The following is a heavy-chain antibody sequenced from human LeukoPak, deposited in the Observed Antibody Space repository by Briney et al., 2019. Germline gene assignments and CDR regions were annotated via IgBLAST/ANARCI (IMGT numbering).Heavy chain of an antibody. CDR2: IYSGGNT. CDR3: ARGSGSSWYFYFDY. D-gene: IGHD6-13*01. J-gene: IGHJ4*02. CDR1: GFTVSSNS. Sequence: GGSLRLSCTVSGFTVSSNSMSWVRQAPGKGLEWVSFIYSGGNTHYSDSVKGRFTISRDNSKNTLYLQMNSLRAEDTALYYCARGSGSSWYFYFDYWGQGTLVTVSS. V-gene: IGHV3-53*01.